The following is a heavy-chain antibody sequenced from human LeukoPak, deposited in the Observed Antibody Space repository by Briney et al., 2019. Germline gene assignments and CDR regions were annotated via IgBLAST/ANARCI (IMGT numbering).Heavy chain of an antibody. CDR2: ISYDGSNK. CDR1: GFTFSSYA. V-gene: IGHV3-30-3*01. J-gene: IGHJ5*02. D-gene: IGHD2-15*01. Sequence: GRSLRLSCAASGFTFSSYAMHWVRQAPGKGLEWVAVISYDGSNKYYADSVKGRFTISRDNSKNTLYLQMNSLRVEDTAMYYCAREFNSFLSDCSGGQCLFMTWGQGIPVTVSS. CDR3: AREFNSFLSDCSGGQCLFMT.